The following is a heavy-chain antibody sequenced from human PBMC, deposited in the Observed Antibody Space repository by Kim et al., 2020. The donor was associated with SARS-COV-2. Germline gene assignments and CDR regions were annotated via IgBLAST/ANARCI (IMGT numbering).Heavy chain of an antibody. D-gene: IGHD1-26*01. CDR2: ISWDGGST. J-gene: IGHJ4*02. V-gene: IGHV3-43*01. CDR1: GFTFDDYT. Sequence: GGSLRLSCAASGFTFDDYTMHWVRQAPGKGLEWVSLISWDGGSTYYADSVKGRFTISRDNSKNSLYLQMNSLRTEDTALYYCAKDLRGGSYLPYYFDYWGQGTLVTVSS. CDR3: AKDLRGGSYLPYYFDY.